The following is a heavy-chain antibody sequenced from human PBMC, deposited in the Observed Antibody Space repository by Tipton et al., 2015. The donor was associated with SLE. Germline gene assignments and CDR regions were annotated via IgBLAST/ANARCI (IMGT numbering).Heavy chain of an antibody. J-gene: IGHJ4*02. CDR1: GFTFNAYA. V-gene: IGHV3-30*04. D-gene: IGHD3-16*01. CDR3: AKAYMRFLDF. CDR2: VSSDETDT. Sequence: QLVQSGGGLVQPGGSLRLSCVASGFTFNAYAIHWVRQAPGKGLEWVAIVSSDETDTRFADSVKGRFTISRDNSRNTVYLQMNSLLTDDTGVYYCAKAYMRFLDFWGQGTLVTVSS.